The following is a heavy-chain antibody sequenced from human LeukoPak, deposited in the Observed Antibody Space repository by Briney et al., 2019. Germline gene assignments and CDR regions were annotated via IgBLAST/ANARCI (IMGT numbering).Heavy chain of an antibody. D-gene: IGHD3-22*01. CDR3: ARGAYDSSGLDY. V-gene: IGHV1-2*02. CDR1: GYTFTGYY. CDR2: INPNSGGT. Sequence: ASVKVSCKAPGYTFTGYYMHWVRQAPGQGLEWMGWINPNSGGTNYAQKFQGRVTMTRDTSISTAYMELSRLRSDDTAVYYCARGAYDSSGLDYWGQGTLVTVSS. J-gene: IGHJ4*02.